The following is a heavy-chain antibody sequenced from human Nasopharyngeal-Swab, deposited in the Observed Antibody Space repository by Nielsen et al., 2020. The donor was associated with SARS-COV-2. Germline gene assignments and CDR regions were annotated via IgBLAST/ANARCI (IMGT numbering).Heavy chain of an antibody. CDR2: IYPGDSDT. J-gene: IGHJ4*02. D-gene: IGHD4-23*01. CDR1: GYSFTSYW. V-gene: IGHV5-51*01. CDR3: ARRTTVVTRGPFDY. Sequence: KVSCKGSGYSFTSYWIGWVRRMPGKGLEWMGIIYPGDSDTRYSPSFQGQVTISADKSISTAYLQWSSLKASDTAMYYCARRTTVVTRGPFDYWGQGTLVTVSS.